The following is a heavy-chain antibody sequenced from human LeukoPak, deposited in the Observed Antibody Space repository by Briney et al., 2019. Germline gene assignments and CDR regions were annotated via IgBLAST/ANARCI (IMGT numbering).Heavy chain of an antibody. D-gene: IGHD3-22*01. CDR3: AKRGVVIRVILVGFHKEAYYFDS. CDR1: GITLSNYG. Sequence: GGSPRLSCALSGITLSNYGMSWVRQAPGKGREWVVGISGSGGGTNYADSVKGRFTVSRDNYKNTLYLQMNSLGADDTAVYFCAKRGVVIRVILVGFHKEAYYFDSWGQRALVSVSS. J-gene: IGHJ4*02. CDR2: ISGSGGGT. V-gene: IGHV3-23*01.